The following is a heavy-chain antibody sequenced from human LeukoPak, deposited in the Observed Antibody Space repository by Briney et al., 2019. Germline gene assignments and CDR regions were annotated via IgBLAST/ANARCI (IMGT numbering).Heavy chain of an antibody. Sequence: GGSVRLSCAGSGFNYSSYWMMWLGPAPGKGLEWLANIKRDEIEKQYVDSVKGRFTISRDNAKNPLYLQMNSLRAEDTAVYYCARGRGSNNWGQGTLVTVSS. CDR1: GFNYSSYW. D-gene: IGHD5-12*01. J-gene: IGHJ4*02. CDR3: ARGRGSNN. CDR2: IKRDEIEK. V-gene: IGHV3-7*01.